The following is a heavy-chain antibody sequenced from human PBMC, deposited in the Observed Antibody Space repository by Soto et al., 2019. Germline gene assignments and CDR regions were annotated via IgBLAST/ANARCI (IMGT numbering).Heavy chain of an antibody. D-gene: IGHD2-2*02. J-gene: IGHJ6*02. V-gene: IGHV1-46*03. CDR1: GYTFTSYA. CDR3: ATQGGYCSSTSCYNYGMDV. Sequence: ASVKVSCKASGYTFTSYAMHWVRQAPGQGLERMGIINPSGGNTSYAQKFQGRVTMTRDTSTSTVYMELSSLRSEDTAVYYCATQGGYCSSTSCYNYGMDVWGQGTTVTVSS. CDR2: INPSGGNT.